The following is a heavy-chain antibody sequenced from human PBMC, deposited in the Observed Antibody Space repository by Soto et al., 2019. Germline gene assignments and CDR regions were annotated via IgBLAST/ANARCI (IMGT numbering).Heavy chain of an antibody. D-gene: IGHD3-16*01. CDR1: GFTFSEYY. CDR3: ARDEGWGWLDP. CDR2: ISGDGTTI. Sequence: QVQLVESGGGLVRPGGSLRLSCAASGFTFSEYYMSWIRQAPGKGLEWISHISGDGTTINYAGSMKGRFTISRDNTKHSVYLDMTNVTGDDTAVYYCARDEGWGWLDPWGQGSLVTVSS. J-gene: IGHJ5*02. V-gene: IGHV3-11*01.